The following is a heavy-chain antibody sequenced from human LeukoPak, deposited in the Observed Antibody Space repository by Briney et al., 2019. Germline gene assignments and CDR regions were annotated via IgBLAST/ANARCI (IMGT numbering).Heavy chain of an antibody. J-gene: IGHJ4*02. CDR1: GYTFIDYY. V-gene: IGHV1-2*02. Sequence: ASVKVSCKASGYTFIDYYIHWVRQAPGQGLEWMGWINANSGGTNYAQKFQGRVTMTRDTSISTAYMELSRLRSDDTAVYYCARSSRYDIWTGYPYWGQGTLVTVSP. CDR2: INANSGGT. D-gene: IGHD3-9*01. CDR3: ARSSRYDIWTGYPY.